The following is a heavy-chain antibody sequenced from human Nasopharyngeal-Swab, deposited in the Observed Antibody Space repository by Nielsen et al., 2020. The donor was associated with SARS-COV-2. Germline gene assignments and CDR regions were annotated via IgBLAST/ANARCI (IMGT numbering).Heavy chain of an antibody. Sequence: RQAVWKGLEWIGVVSQGGGTNYNPPLKNRVTISVATSNNQLSLKLRSVTAAETAVYYCARGGAGVVPAPVLGLGPYYSYYYMDVWGKGTTVTVSS. CDR2: VSQGGGT. CDR3: ARGGAGVVPAPVLGLGPYYSYYYMDV. D-gene: IGHD2-2*01. V-gene: IGHV4-34*01. J-gene: IGHJ6*03.